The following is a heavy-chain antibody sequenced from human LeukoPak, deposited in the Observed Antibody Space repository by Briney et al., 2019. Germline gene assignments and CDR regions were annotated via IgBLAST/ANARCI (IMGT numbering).Heavy chain of an antibody. CDR1: GGSISSSSYY. CDR3: ARGGIPLYYDFWSGKVVDWFDP. V-gene: IGHV4-39*07. Sequence: SETLSLTCTVSGGSISSSSYYWGWIRQPPGKGLEWIGSIYYSGSTYYNPSLKSRVTMSVDTSKNQFSLKLSSVTAADTAVYYCARGGIPLYYDFWSGKVVDWFDPWGQGTLVTVSS. D-gene: IGHD3-3*01. CDR2: IYYSGST. J-gene: IGHJ5*02.